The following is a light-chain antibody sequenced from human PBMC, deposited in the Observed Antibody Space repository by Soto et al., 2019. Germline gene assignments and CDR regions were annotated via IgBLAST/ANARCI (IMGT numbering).Light chain of an antibody. CDR1: QSVSSN. J-gene: IGKJ2*01. Sequence: EIVMTQSPATLSVSPGERATLSCRVSQSVSSNLAWYQQKPGQAPTLLIYGASARATGIPARFSGSGSGTEFTLTISSLQSEDFAVYYCQHYNNWPFTFGQGTKLEI. V-gene: IGKV3-15*01. CDR2: GAS. CDR3: QHYNNWPFT.